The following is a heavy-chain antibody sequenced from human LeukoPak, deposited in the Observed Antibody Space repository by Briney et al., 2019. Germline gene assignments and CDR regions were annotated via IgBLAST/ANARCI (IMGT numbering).Heavy chain of an antibody. CDR2: VFYSGST. J-gene: IGHJ4*02. CDR1: DGSIYTYY. Sequence: SETLSLTCTVSDGSIYTYYWSWIRQPPGKGLEWIGYVFYSGSTNYNPSLKSRVTISLDTSKNQFSLKLTSVTAADTAVYYCASSQWVVPGSHWGQGALVIVSS. CDR3: ASSQWVVPGSH. V-gene: IGHV4-59*08. D-gene: IGHD6-19*01.